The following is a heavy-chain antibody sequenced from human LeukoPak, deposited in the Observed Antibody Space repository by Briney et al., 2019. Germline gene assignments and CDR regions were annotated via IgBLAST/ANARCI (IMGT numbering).Heavy chain of an antibody. D-gene: IGHD2-15*01. Sequence: PGGSLRLSCAASGFTFSSYWMSWVRQAPGKGLEWVANIKQDGSEKHYVDSVKGRFTVSRDNAKNSLYLQMSSLRAEDTAVYYCATVSCPLDYWGQGTLVTVSS. J-gene: IGHJ4*02. CDR1: GFTFSSYW. V-gene: IGHV3-7*01. CDR2: IKQDGSEK. CDR3: ATVSCPLDY.